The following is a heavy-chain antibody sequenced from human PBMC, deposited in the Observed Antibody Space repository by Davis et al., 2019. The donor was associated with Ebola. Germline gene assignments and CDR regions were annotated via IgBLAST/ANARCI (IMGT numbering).Heavy chain of an antibody. V-gene: IGHV3-11*01. CDR1: GFTFSDYY. D-gene: IGHD1-26*01. J-gene: IGHJ6*03. Sequence: GESLKISCAASGFTFSDYYMSWIRQAPGKGLEWVSYISSSGSTIYYADSVKGRFTISRDNAKNSLYLQMNSLRAEDTAVYYCARDPTSGSYRWGRYYYMDVWGKGTTVTVSS. CDR2: ISSSGSTI. CDR3: ARDPTSGSYRWGRYYYMDV.